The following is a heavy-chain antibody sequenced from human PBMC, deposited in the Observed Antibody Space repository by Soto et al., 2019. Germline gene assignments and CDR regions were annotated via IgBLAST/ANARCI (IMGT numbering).Heavy chain of an antibody. CDR1: GYTFTGYY. D-gene: IGHD2-8*01. Sequence: QVQLVQSGAEVKKPGASVKVSCKASGYTFTGYYMHWVRQAPGQGLEWMGWINPNSGGTNYAQKFQGRVTMTRDTSISTAYMELSRLRSDDTAVYYCARDRIVLMVYAIPGAGGMDVWGQGTTVTVPS. CDR2: INPNSGGT. J-gene: IGHJ6*02. V-gene: IGHV1-2*02. CDR3: ARDRIVLMVYAIPGAGGMDV.